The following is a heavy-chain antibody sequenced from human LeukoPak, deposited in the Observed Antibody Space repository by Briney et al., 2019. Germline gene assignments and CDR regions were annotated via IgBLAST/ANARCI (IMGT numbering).Heavy chain of an antibody. CDR2: ISSSSSYI. CDR3: ARVTDNWNYEAIDY. D-gene: IGHD1-7*01. CDR1: GFTFSSYS. V-gene: IGHV3-21*01. J-gene: IGHJ4*02. Sequence: PGGSLRLSCAASGFTFSSYSMNWVRQAPGKGLEWVSSISSSSSYIYYADSVKGRFTISRDNAKNSLYLQMNSLRAEDTAVYYCARVTDNWNYEAIDYWGQGTLVTVSS.